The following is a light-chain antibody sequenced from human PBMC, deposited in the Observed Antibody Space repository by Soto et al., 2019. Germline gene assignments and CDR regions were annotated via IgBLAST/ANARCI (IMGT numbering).Light chain of an antibody. J-gene: IGKJ2*01. Sequence: EIVLTQSPGTLSLSPGESTTLSCRASRGISSSYLAWYQQKPGQAPRLLIYAASTRATGIPDRFRGSGSATDFPLTISRLEPEDSAVYYCQQYGASPPYTFGQGTKLEIK. CDR2: AAS. CDR3: QQYGASPPYT. V-gene: IGKV3-20*01. CDR1: RGISSSY.